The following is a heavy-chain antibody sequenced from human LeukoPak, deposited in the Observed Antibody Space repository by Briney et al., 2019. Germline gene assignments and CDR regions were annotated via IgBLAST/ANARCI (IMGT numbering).Heavy chain of an antibody. V-gene: IGHV3-7*01. CDR3: ARDSGPLWETFDS. J-gene: IGHJ4*02. D-gene: IGHD2-21*01. Sequence: GGSLRLSCAASGFTFSSYWMSWVRQAPGEGLEWVAKITQDGSEKYCVDSLKARFPLSTDNTKNSLYLQMNRLRAEDTAVSYCARDSGPLWETFDSWGQGTLVTVSS. CDR2: ITQDGSEK. CDR1: GFTFSSYW.